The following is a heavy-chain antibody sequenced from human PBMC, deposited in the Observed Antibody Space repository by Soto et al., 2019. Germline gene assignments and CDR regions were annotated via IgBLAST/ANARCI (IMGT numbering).Heavy chain of an antibody. CDR2: VKPGGDYT. J-gene: IGHJ4*02. D-gene: IGHD3-9*01. Sequence: QVHLVQSGAEVQKPGASVTLSCKASGYSFPPYYSYYMHWVRQPPGQGLEWMGMVKPGGDYTIHAPKFQGIVSMTTDTSTSTLYMELSSLTSEDTAVYYCAREALTGYRDFDYWGQGTLVTVSS. CDR3: AREALTGYRDFDY. CDR1: GYSFPPYY. V-gene: IGHV1-46*01.